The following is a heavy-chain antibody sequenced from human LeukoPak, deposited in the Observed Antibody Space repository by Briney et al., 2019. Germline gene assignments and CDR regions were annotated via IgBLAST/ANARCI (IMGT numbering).Heavy chain of an antibody. CDR3: ASCSSTSCYLKY. V-gene: IGHV4-31*03. D-gene: IGHD2-2*01. CDR1: GGSISSGGYY. Sequence: PPQTLSLTCTVSGGSISSGGYYWSWIRQHPGKGLEWIGYIYYSGSTHYNPSLKSRVTISVDTSKNQFSLKLSSVTAADTAVYYCASCSSTSCYLKYWGQGTLVTVSS. J-gene: IGHJ4*02. CDR2: IYYSGST.